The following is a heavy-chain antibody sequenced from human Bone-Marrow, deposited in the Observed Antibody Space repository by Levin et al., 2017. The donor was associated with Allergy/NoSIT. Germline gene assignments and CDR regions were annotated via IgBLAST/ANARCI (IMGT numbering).Heavy chain of an antibody. CDR2: ISYDGSNK. V-gene: IGHV3-30*04. D-gene: IGHD3-10*01. J-gene: IGHJ6*02. CDR3: ARDFDRITMVRGVLTRVTYYYYGMDV. Sequence: QAGGSLRLSCAASGFTFSSYAMHWVRQAPGKGLEWVAVISYDGSNKYYADSVKGRFTISRDNSKNTLYLQMNSLRAEDTAVYYCARDFDRITMVRGVLTRVTYYYYGMDVWGQGTTVTVSS. CDR1: GFTFSSYA.